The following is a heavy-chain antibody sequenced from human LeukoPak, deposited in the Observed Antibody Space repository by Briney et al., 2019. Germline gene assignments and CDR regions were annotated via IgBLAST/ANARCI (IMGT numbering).Heavy chain of an antibody. CDR2: ISASNGNT. CDR1: AYTFTSYA. D-gene: IGHD1-26*01. CDR3: ARDLAGVVGVTAWFDP. Sequence: ASVTVSCTASAYTFTSYAISWVRQAPGQGLEWMGWISASNGNTNYAQKLHGRVTMTTDTSTNTVYMELRSLRFDDTAVYYCARDLAGVVGVTAWFDPWGQGTLVTVSS. J-gene: IGHJ5*02. V-gene: IGHV1-18*01.